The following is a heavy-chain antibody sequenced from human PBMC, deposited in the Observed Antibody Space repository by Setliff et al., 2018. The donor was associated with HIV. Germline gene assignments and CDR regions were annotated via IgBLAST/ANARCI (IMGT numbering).Heavy chain of an antibody. J-gene: IGHJ4*02. CDR2: FMYTDIHYVNYLN. Sequence: SETMSLTCAVSGASFVGDNHWSWIRQTPERGLEWIAYFMYTDIHYVNYLNYRNPSLASRLSISVDKSKNQFSLTLSSVTAADTAVYYCARARSDRYNVRPDYVDLWGQGTPVT. D-gene: IGHD1-1*01. CDR3: ARARSDRYNVRPDYVDL. V-gene: IGHV4-30-4*01. CDR1: GASFVGDNH.